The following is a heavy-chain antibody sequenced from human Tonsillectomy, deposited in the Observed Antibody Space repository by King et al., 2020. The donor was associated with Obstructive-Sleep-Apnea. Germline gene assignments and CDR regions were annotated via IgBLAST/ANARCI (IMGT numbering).Heavy chain of an antibody. D-gene: IGHD2-2*01. Sequence: VQLVESGGGLVQPGGSLRLSCAASGFTVSTSVMSWVRQAPGKGLEWVSAITDSGGSTYYADSVKGRFAISRDKSKNTLYLQMNSLRAEDTAVYYCARTYRGRRNDCWGQGTLVTVSS. CDR2: ITDSGGST. CDR1: GFTVSTSV. CDR3: ARTYRGRRNDC. J-gene: IGHJ4*02. V-gene: IGHV3-23*04.